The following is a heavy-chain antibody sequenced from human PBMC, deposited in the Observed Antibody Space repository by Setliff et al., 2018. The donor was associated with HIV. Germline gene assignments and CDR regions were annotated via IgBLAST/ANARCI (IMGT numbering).Heavy chain of an antibody. CDR2: IYYSGST. D-gene: IGHD3-22*01. V-gene: IGHV4-30-4*08. CDR1: GGSISSGDYY. J-gene: IGHJ3*02. Sequence: NPSETLSLTCTVSGGSISSGDYYWSWIRQPPGKGLEWIGYIYYSGSTYYNPSLKSRVTISVDTSKNQFSLKLSSVAAADTAVYYCARVNYYDSSGYYEDAFDIWGQGTMVTVSS. CDR3: ARVNYYDSSGYYEDAFDI.